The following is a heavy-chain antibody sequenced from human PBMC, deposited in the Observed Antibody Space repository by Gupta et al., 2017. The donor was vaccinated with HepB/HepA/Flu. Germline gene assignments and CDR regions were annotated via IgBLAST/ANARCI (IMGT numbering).Heavy chain of an antibody. V-gene: IGHV1-69*01. CDR1: GGTFSNYA. CDR2: IIPILGTP. J-gene: IGHJ6*03. Sequence: QVQLVQSGAEVKKPGSSVKVSCQASGGTFSNYAISWVRPAPGQGLEWVGGIIPILGTPDYARKFQGRVTITADESTSTAYMELSSLRFEDTAVYYCARESGRDIVLAPSGIRKRSDYYYYMDVWGKGTAVTVSS. D-gene: IGHD2-2*02. CDR3: ARESGRDIVLAPSGIRKRSDYYYYMDV.